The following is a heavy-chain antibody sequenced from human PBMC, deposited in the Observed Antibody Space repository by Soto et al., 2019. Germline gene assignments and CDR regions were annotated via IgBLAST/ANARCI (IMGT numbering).Heavy chain of an antibody. CDR3: AKGGIVVVVAATPNDYFDY. V-gene: IGHV3-30*18. D-gene: IGHD2-15*01. Sequence: ESGGGVVQPGRSLRLSCAASGFTFSSYGMHWVRQAPGKGLEWVAVISYDGSNKYYADSVKGRFTISRDNSKNTLYLQTNSLRAEDTAVYYCAKGGIVVVVAATPNDYFDYWGQGTLVTVSS. J-gene: IGHJ4*02. CDR1: GFTFSSYG. CDR2: ISYDGSNK.